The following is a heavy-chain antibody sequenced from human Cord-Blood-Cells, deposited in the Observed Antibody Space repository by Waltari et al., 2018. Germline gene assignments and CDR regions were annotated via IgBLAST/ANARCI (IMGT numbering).Heavy chain of an antibody. Sequence: LSMHWVRQAPGKGLEWMGGFDPEDGETIYAQKFQGRVTMTEDTSTDTAYMELSSLRSEDTAVYYCATDPAHDSSGYYYDYWGQGTLVTVSS. D-gene: IGHD3-22*01. CDR2: FDPEDGET. CDR3: ATDPAHDSSGYYYDY. J-gene: IGHJ4*02. V-gene: IGHV1-24*01. CDR1: LS.